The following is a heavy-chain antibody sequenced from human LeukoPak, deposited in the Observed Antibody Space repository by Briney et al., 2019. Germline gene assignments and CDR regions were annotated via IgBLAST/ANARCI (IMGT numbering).Heavy chain of an antibody. V-gene: IGHV3-74*01. CDR2: VATDGAGP. D-gene: IGHD4-23*01. CDR1: GFIFSNYW. Sequence: GGSLRLSCAASGFIFSNYWMHWVRQSPGKGLVWVSRVATDGAGPSYADSVKGRFTISRDNARNILYLQMNSLSVEDTAVYYYARDLGPYGGNPGGSWGQGTLVTVSS. J-gene: IGHJ5*02. CDR3: ARDLGPYGGNPGGS.